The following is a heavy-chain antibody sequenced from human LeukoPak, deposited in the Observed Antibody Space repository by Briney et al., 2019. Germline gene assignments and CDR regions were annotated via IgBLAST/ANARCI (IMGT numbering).Heavy chain of an antibody. V-gene: IGHV1-2*02. CDR2: INPNSGGT. J-gene: IGHJ6*03. CDR3: ARDRRYCSGGSCYYYYYYMDV. CDR1: GYTFTGYY. D-gene: IGHD2-15*01. Sequence: GASVKVSCKASGYTFTGYYMHWVRQAPGQGLEWMGWINPNSGGTNYAQKFQGRVTMTRDTSISTAYMELSRLRSDDTAVYYCARDRRYCSGGSCYYYYYYMDVWGKGTTVTVSS.